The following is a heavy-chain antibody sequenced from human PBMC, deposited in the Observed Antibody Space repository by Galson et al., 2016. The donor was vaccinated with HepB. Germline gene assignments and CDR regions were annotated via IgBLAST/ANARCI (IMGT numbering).Heavy chain of an antibody. CDR2: ISAYNGYT. D-gene: IGHD5-18*01. Sequence: SVKVSCKASGYTFTSAGISWVRQAPGQGLEWMGWISAYNGYTNYVQKFQGRVTMTTDTSTSTAYRELRSLRSDDTAVYYCARDLTATGEDAFHIWGQGTMVTVSS. V-gene: IGHV1-18*01. J-gene: IGHJ3*02. CDR3: ARDLTATGEDAFHI. CDR1: GYTFTSAG.